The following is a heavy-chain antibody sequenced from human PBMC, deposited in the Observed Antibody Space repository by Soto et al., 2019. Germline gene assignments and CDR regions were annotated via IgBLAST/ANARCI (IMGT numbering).Heavy chain of an antibody. CDR3: ARGSLDYVDWFDP. CDR1: GGSFSGYY. D-gene: IGHD3-10*02. CDR2: INHSGST. Sequence: PSETLSLTCAVYGGSFSGYYWSWIRQPPGKGLEWIGEINHSGSTNYNPSLKSRVTISVDTSKNRFSLKLSSVTAADTAVYYCARGSLDYVDWFDPWGQGTLVTVSS. V-gene: IGHV4-34*01. J-gene: IGHJ5*02.